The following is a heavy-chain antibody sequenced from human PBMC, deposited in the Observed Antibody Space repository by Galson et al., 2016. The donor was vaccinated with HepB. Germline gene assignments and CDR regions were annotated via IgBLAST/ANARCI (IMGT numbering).Heavy chain of an antibody. CDR3: AREPV. V-gene: IGHV1-8*01. J-gene: IGHJ6*03. CDR1: GYSFTKYD. Sequence: SVKVSCKASGYSFTKYDINWVRQATGQGLEWMGWMNPYNGDTGYAQKFQGRVTMTRDTSITTAYMELSSLTSGDTAVYYCAREPVWGKGTTVTVYS. CDR2: MNPYNGDT.